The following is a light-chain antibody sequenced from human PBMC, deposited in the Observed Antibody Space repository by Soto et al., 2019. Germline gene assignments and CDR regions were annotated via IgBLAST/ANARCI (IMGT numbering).Light chain of an antibody. V-gene: IGLV2-14*01. J-gene: IGLJ3*02. CDR3: SSFTTSSTWV. Sequence: QSVLTQPASVSGSPGQSIAISCTGTSSDVGKYSYVSWFQQYPGNAPKLMIYEVSNRPSGVSNRFSGSKSGNTASLTISGLQGEDEADYYCSSFTTSSTWVFVGGTKVTVL. CDR1: SSDVGKYSY. CDR2: EVS.